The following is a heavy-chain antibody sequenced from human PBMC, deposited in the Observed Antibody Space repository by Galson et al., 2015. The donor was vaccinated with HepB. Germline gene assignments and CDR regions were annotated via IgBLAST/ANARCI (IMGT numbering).Heavy chain of an antibody. D-gene: IGHD1-26*01. CDR1: GFIFNTYT. CDR2: ISSAGNTQ. J-gene: IGHJ4*02. Sequence: SLRLSCAASGFIFNTYTMHWVRQAPGKGLEWVAAISSAGNTQFHADSVKGRFTFSRDNSENILYLEIDSLRAEDTAVYYCARDAMGRGSGSYSAFDYWGQGTLVTVSS. CDR3: ARDAMGRGSGSYSAFDY. V-gene: IGHV3-30*04.